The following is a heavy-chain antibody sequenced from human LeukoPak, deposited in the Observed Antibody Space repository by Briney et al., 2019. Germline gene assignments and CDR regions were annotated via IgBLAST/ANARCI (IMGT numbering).Heavy chain of an antibody. J-gene: IGHJ6*02. CDR1: GFTFSSNA. Sequence: GGSLRLSCAASGFTFSSNAMSWVRQAPGKGLEWVSYIISSGSPIYYADSVKGRFTISRDNAKNSLFLQMNSLRAEDTAVYYCARENLNGLDVWGQGTTVTASS. V-gene: IGHV3-48*03. CDR2: IISSGSPI. CDR3: ARENLNGLDV.